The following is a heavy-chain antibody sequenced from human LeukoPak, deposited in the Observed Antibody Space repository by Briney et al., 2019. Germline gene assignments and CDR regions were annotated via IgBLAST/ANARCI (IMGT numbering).Heavy chain of an antibody. D-gene: IGHD3-10*01. Sequence: SSQTLSLTCAVSGGSISSGGYSWNWIRQPPGKGLEWIGYIYHTGHTFYNPSLKSRVTMSVDRSNNQFSLRLTSVTAADTAVYYCARAFFLRENPGSCFAPWGQGTLVTVSP. J-gene: IGHJ5*02. CDR2: IYHTGHT. CDR3: ARAFFLRENPGSCFAP. V-gene: IGHV4-30-2*01. CDR1: GGSISSGGYS.